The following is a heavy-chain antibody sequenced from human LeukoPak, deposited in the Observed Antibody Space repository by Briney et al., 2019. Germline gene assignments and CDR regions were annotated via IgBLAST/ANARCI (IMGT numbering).Heavy chain of an antibody. Sequence: PSETLSLTCTVSGGSISSYYWSWIRQPPGKGLEWIGYIYYSGSTNYNPSLRSRVTISVDTSKNQFSLKLSSVTAADTAVYYCARGKTGTTRWFDPWGQGTLVTVSS. J-gene: IGHJ5*02. CDR1: GGSISSYY. CDR3: ARGKTGTTRWFDP. D-gene: IGHD1-7*01. CDR2: IYYSGST. V-gene: IGHV4-59*08.